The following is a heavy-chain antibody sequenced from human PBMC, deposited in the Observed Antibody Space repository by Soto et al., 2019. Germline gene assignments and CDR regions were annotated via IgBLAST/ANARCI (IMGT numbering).Heavy chain of an antibody. V-gene: IGHV4-39*01. J-gene: IGHJ6*02. CDR2: IYYSGST. D-gene: IGHD3-3*01. CDR3: GRHYGVPANSYDFWSGPPSAYYYYGMDV. CDR1: GGSISRGSYY. Sequence: SETPSLTFTVSGGSISRGSYYWGWIRQPPGKGLEWIGSIYYSGSTYYNPSLKSRVTISVDTSKNQFSLKLSSVTAADTAVYYCGRHYGVPANSYDFWSGPPSAYYYYGMDVWGQGTTVTVSS.